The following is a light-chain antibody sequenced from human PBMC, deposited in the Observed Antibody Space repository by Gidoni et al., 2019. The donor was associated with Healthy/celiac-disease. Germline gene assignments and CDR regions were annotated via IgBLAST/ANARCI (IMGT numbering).Light chain of an antibody. CDR3: LQDYNYPWT. CDR1: QGIRND. J-gene: IGKJ1*01. CDR2: AAS. V-gene: IGKV1-6*01. Sequence: FPLTPSPSSLSASVGDRVTITCRASQGIRNDLGWYQQKPGKAPKLLIYAASSLQSGVPSRFSGSGSGTDFTLTISSLQPEDFATYYCLQDYNYPWTFXQXTKVEIK.